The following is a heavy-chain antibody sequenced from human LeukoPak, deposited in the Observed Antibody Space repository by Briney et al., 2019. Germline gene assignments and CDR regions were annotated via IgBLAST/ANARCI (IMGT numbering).Heavy chain of an antibody. Sequence: PSETLSLTCAVYGGSFSGYYWSWIRQPPGKGLEWIGEINHSGSTNYNPSLKSRVTISVDTSKNQFSLTLRSVTAADTAVYYCARGQGVLLWFGELKSWFDPWGQGTLVTVSS. CDR1: GGSFSGYY. D-gene: IGHD3-10*01. J-gene: IGHJ5*02. CDR2: INHSGST. CDR3: ARGQGVLLWFGELKSWFDP. V-gene: IGHV4-34*01.